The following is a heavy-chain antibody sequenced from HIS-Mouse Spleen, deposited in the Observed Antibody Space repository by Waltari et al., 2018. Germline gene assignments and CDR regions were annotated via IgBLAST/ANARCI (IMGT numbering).Heavy chain of an antibody. Sequence: QVQLQQWAAGLLKPSESPSLPCAVYGWSFSGYYWSWIRQPPGKGLEWIGEINHSGSTNYNPSLKSRVTISVDTSKNQFSLKLSSVTAADTAVYYCARDMARGDLLGGMDVWGQGTTVTVSS. CDR2: INHSGST. V-gene: IGHV4-34*01. CDR3: ARDMARGDLLGGMDV. CDR1: GWSFSGYY. D-gene: IGHD7-27*01. J-gene: IGHJ6*02.